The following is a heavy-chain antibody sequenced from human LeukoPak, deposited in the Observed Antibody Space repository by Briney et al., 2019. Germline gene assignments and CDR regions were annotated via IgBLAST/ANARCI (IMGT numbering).Heavy chain of an antibody. CDR1: GFIVSSNE. D-gene: IGHD1-26*01. J-gene: IGHJ4*02. V-gene: IGHV3-23*01. CDR2: ISGSGGST. CDR3: ARDRVGAIPYYFDY. Sequence: GGSLRLSCAASGFIVSSNEMSWVRQAPGKGQEWVSAISGSGGSTYYADSVKGRFTISRDNSKNTLYLQMNSLRAEDTAVYYCARDRVGAIPYYFDYWGQGTLVTVSS.